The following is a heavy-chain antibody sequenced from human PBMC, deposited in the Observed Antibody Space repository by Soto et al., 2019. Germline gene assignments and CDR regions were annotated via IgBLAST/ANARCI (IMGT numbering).Heavy chain of an antibody. CDR2: IYYRGST. CDR3: ARGPTYYDILTGLFFDY. D-gene: IGHD3-9*01. Sequence: QVQLQESGPGLAKPSQTLSLTCSVSGGSISRGDNYWSWIRQPPGKGLEWIGYIYYRGSTYYNPSLRSRLTMSVATSKNQFSLRLSSVTAADTAVYYCARGPTYYDILTGLFFDYWGQGSLVTVSS. J-gene: IGHJ4*02. V-gene: IGHV4-30-4*01. CDR1: GGSISRGDNY.